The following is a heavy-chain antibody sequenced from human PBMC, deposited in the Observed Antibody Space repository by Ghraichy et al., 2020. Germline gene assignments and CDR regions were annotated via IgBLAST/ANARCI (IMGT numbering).Heavy chain of an antibody. CDR1: GGTFSSYA. J-gene: IGHJ6*03. CDR3: ARGACSSPPDKNYYDSSGYYYDKYYYYYYMDV. V-gene: IGHV1-69*04. CDR2: IIPILGIA. Sequence: SVKVSCKASGGTFSSYAISWVRQAPGQGLEWMGRIIPILGIANYAQKFQGRVTITADKSTSTAYMELSSLRSEDTAVYYCARGACSSPPDKNYYDSSGYYYDKYYYYYYMDVWGKGTTVTVSS. D-gene: IGHD3-22*01.